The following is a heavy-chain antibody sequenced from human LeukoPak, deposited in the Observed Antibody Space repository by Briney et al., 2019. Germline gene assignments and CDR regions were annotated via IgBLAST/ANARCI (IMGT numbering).Heavy chain of an antibody. V-gene: IGHV3-20*04. CDR3: ARALPGSGRGWPFDY. J-gene: IGHJ4*02. CDR1: GFTFDDYG. CDR2: INWNGGST. Sequence: GGSLRLSCAASGFTFDDYGMSWVRQAPGKGLEWVSGINWNGGSTGYADSVKGRFTISRDNAKNSLYLEMNSLRAEDTAVYYCARALPGSGRGWPFDYWGQETPVTVSS. D-gene: IGHD6-19*01.